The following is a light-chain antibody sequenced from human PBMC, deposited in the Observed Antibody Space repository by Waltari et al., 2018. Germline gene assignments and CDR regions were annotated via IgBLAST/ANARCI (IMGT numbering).Light chain of an antibody. CDR2: NDK. CDR3: AAWDDSLNGLS. Sequence: QSVLTQPPSASGTPGPWVTISCSGSGSNTGINTVNSYKQLPGTAPKLLIYNDKQRPSGVPDRFSGSKSGSSASLAISGLQSDDEANYYCAAWDDSLNGLSFGTGTRVTVL. CDR1: GSNTGINT. J-gene: IGLJ1*01. V-gene: IGLV1-44*01.